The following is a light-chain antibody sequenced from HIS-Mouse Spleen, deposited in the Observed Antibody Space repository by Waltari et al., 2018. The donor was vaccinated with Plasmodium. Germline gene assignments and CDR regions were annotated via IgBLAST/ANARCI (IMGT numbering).Light chain of an antibody. CDR1: QSVSSY. CDR2: DAS. V-gene: IGKV3-11*01. CDR3: QQRSNWPPLT. Sequence: EIVLTQSPATLSLSPGERATLSCRASQSVSSYLAWYQQKSGQAPRLLIYDASNRATVIPARFSGSGSGTDFTLTISSLEPEDFAVYYCQQRSNWPPLTFGGGTKVEIK. J-gene: IGKJ4*01.